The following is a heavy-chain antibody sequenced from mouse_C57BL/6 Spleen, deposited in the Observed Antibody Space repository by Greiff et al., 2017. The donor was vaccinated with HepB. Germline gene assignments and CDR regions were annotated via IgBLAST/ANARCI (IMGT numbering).Heavy chain of an antibody. CDR2: IYPGSGST. D-gene: IGHD1-1*01. Sequence: QVQLQQPGAELVKPGASVKMSCKASGYTFTSYWITWVKQRPGQGLEWIGDIYPGSGSTNYNEKFKSKATLTVDTSSSTAYMQLSSLTSEDSAVYYCARYYYGSSWFAYSGQGTLVTVSA. CDR3: ARYYYGSSWFAY. J-gene: IGHJ3*01. CDR1: GYTFTSYW. V-gene: IGHV1-55*01.